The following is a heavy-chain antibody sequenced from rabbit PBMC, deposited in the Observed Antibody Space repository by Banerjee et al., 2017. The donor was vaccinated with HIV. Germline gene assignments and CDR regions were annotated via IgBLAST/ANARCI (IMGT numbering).Heavy chain of an antibody. Sequence: QEQLVESGGGLVQPGGSLKLSCKASGFDFINYGVNWVRQAPGKGLEWIGYIYPGFGITNYANSVKGRFTISSDNAQNTVFLQMTSLTASDTATYFCARGDAGGAGYGYATFNLWGQGTLVT. D-gene: IGHD6-1*01. CDR3: ARGDAGGAGYGYATFNL. J-gene: IGHJ4*01. V-gene: IGHV1S47*01. CDR2: IYPGFGIT. CDR1: GFDFINYG.